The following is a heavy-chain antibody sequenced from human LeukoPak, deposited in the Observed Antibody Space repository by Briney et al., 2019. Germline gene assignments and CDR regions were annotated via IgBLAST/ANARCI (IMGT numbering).Heavy chain of an antibody. CDR1: GYTFTSYY. V-gene: IGHV1-46*01. D-gene: IGHD1-26*01. Sequence: ASVKVSCKASGYTFTSYYMHWVRQAPGQGLEWMGVINPSGGSTSYAQTFQGRVTMTRDTSTSTVYMELSSLRSEATAVYYCARDQYVGELAYDYWGQGTLVTVSS. CDR2: INPSGGST. J-gene: IGHJ4*02. CDR3: ARDQYVGELAYDY.